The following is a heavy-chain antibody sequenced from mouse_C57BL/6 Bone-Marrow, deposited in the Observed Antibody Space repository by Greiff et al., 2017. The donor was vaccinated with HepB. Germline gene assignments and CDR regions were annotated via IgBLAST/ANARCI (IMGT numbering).Heavy chain of an antibody. CDR3: ARYGDGGFAY. V-gene: IGHV1-64*01. D-gene: IGHD2-13*01. CDR2: IHPNSGST. CDR1: GYTFTSYW. J-gene: IGHJ3*01. Sequence: QVQLKQPGAELVKPGASVKLSCKASGYTFTSYWMHWVKQRPGQGLEWIGVIHPNSGSTNYNEKFKSKATLTVDKSSSTAYMQLSSLTSEDSAVYYCARYGDGGFAYWGQGTLVTVSA.